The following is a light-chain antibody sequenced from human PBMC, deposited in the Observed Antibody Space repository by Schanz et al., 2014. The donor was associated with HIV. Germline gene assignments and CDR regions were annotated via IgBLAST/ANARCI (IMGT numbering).Light chain of an antibody. CDR2: GAS. J-gene: IGKJ5*01. Sequence: VLTQSPATLSVYPGERVTLSCRTTQIISTSLAWYQQRPGQPPRLLLYGASSRATGIPDRFSGSGSGTDFTLTISSLQSEDFAVYYCQQYNDWPPITFGQGTRLEIK. CDR3: QQYNDWPPIT. CDR1: QIISTS. V-gene: IGKV3D-15*01.